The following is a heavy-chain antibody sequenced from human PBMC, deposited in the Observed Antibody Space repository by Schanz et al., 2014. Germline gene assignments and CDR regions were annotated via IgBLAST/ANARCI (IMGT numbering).Heavy chain of an antibody. V-gene: IGHV3-21*02. CDR1: GFTFSSYS. D-gene: IGHD3-9*01. CDR3: ARSTYYDILTGQTHTRVDVRYFDL. Sequence: EVLLVESGGGLVTPGEPLRLSCAASGFTFSSYSMNWVRQAPGKGLEWVSSVSHGGTYIYYADSVRGRFTISRDNAKNSLFLQMHSLRADDTAVYYCARSTYYDILTGQTHTRVDVRYFDLWGRGTLVTVSS. CDR2: VSHGGTYI. J-gene: IGHJ2*01.